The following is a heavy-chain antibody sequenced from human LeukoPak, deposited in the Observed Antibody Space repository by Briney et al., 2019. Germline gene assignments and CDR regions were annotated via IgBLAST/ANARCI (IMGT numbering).Heavy chain of an antibody. J-gene: IGHJ4*02. CDR2: ISSSSTII. Sequence: GGSLRLSCAASVSTFGSYSMNWFRQAPGKGLEWVSYISSSSTIISYADSVKGRFTISRDNAKNSLYLQMNSLRDEDTAEYYCARGFSSGWYWDYWGQGTLVTVSS. V-gene: IGHV3-48*02. CDR3: ARGFSSGWYWDY. CDR1: VSTFGSYS. D-gene: IGHD6-19*01.